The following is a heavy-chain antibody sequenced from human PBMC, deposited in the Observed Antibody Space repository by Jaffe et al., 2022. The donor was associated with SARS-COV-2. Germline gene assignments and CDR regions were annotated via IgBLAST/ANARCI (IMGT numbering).Heavy chain of an antibody. J-gene: IGHJ5*02. CDR1: GFTFSSYG. CDR2: IWYDGSNK. CDR3: AREDYDSELRGIDP. Sequence: QVQLVESGGGVVQPGRSLRLSCAASGFTFSSYGMHWVRQAPGKGLEWVAVIWYDGSNKYYADSVKGRFTISRDNSKNTLYLQMNSLRAEDTAVYYCAREDYDSELRGIDPWGQGTLVTVSS. V-gene: IGHV3-33*01. D-gene: IGHD3-22*01.